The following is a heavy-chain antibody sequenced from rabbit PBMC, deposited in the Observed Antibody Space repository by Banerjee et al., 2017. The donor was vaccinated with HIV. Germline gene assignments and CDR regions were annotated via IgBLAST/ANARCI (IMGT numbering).Heavy chain of an antibody. CDR1: GFSFSSSYW. Sequence: QEQLEESGGDLVKPEGSLTLTCTASGFSFSSSYWICWVRQAPGKGLEWIACIATGSLGSTYYASWAKGRFTISKTSSTTVTLQMTSLTAADTATYFCARSGGNDGYGRMLYSNLWGPGTLVTVS. J-gene: IGHJ6*01. V-gene: IGHV1S45*01. CDR3: ARSGGNDGYGRMLYSNL. D-gene: IGHD6-1*01. CDR2: IATGSLGST.